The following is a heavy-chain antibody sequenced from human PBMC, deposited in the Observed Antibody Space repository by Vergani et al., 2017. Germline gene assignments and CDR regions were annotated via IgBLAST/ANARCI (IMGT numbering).Heavy chain of an antibody. CDR3: ARGRAYYYDSGKAFDI. CDR1: GFTFSSYE. Sequence: EVQLVESGGGLVQPGGSLRLSCAASGFTFSSYEMNWVRQAPGKGLEWVSYIRSSGSTIYYADSVKGRFTISRDNAKNSLYLQMNSLRAEDTAVYYCARGRAYYYDSGKAFDIWGQGTMVTVSS. V-gene: IGHV3-48*03. D-gene: IGHD3-22*01. CDR2: IRSSGSTI. J-gene: IGHJ3*02.